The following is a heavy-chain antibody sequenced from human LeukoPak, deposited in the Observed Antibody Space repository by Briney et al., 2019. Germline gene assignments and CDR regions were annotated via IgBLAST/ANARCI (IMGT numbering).Heavy chain of an antibody. D-gene: IGHD4-17*01. CDR2: INYIGST. CDR3: ARRYGDYPNNWFDP. CDR1: GFTFSDFA. Sequence: GSLRLSCAASGFTFSDFAMSWVRQAPGKGLEWVGYINYIGSTIYNPSLKSRVTISVDTSSNQLSLKLSSVTAADTAVYYCARRYGDYPNNWFDPWGQGTLVTVSS. J-gene: IGHJ5*02. V-gene: IGHV4-59*01.